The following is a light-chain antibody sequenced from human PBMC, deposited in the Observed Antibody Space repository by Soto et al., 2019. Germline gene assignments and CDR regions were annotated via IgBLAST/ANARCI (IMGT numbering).Light chain of an antibody. CDR1: SSDVGSYNY. V-gene: IGLV2-14*03. CDR3: FSYTRSSTWV. Sequence: QSALTQPASVSGSPGQSITISCTGTSSDVGSYNYVSWYQQHPGKAPKPMIYDVSNRPSGVSNRFSGSKSGNTASLTISGLQAEDEADYYCFSYTRSSTWVFGGGTKLTVL. CDR2: DVS. J-gene: IGLJ3*02.